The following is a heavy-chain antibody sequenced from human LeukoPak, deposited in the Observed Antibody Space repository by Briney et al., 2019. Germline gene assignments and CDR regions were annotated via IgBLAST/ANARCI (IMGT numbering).Heavy chain of an antibody. CDR1: GFTFSSYA. D-gene: IGHD5-18*01. CDR2: ISSNGGST. J-gene: IGHJ4*02. Sequence: PGGSLRLSCAASGFTFSSYAMHWVRQAPGKGLEYVSAISSNGGSTYYANSVKGRFTISRDNSKNTLYLQMGSLRAEDMAVYYCARAKSGYSYGLVDYWGQGTLVTVSS. CDR3: ARAKSGYSYGLVDY. V-gene: IGHV3-64*01.